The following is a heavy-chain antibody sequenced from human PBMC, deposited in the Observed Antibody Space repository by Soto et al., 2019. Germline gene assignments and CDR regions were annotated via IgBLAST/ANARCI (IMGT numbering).Heavy chain of an antibody. J-gene: IGHJ4*02. CDR2: IRSKANSYAT. CDR3: AKGGRQWLVTSDFIY. Sequence: PGGSLRLSCAASGFTFSGSAMHWVRQASGKGLEWVGRIRSKANSYATAYAASVNGRCTSSRDDSKNTAYLQMNSLKTEDTAVYYCAKGGRQWLVTSDFIYWGQGALVTVSS. V-gene: IGHV3-73*01. D-gene: IGHD6-19*01. CDR1: GFTFSGSA.